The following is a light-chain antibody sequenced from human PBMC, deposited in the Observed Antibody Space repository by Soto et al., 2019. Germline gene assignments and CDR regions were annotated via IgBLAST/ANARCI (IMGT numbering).Light chain of an antibody. CDR1: QSVSSSY. CDR2: GAS. J-gene: IGKJ4*01. CDR3: QQYGSSPLT. V-gene: IGKV3-20*01. Sequence: EIGVSQSPCTLSLSPGERATLSCRASQSVSSSYLAWYQQKPGQAPRLLIYGASSRATGIPDRFSGSGSETDFTLTISRLEPEDFAVYYCQQYGSSPLTFGGGTKVDIK.